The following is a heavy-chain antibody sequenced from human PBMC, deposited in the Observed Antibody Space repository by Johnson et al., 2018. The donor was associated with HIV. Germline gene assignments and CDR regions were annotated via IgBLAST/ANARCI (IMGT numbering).Heavy chain of an antibody. CDR1: GFTFSSYW. V-gene: IGHV3-66*01. Sequence: VQLVESGGGLVQPGGSLRLSCAASGFTFSSYWMHWVRQAPGKGLEWVSVIYSGGSTYYADSVKGRFTISRDNSKNTLYLQMNSVRAEDTAVYYCARGLGSRSAFDIWGQGTMVTVSS. CDR3: ARGLGSRSAFDI. CDR2: IYSGGST. D-gene: IGHD2-2*01. J-gene: IGHJ3*02.